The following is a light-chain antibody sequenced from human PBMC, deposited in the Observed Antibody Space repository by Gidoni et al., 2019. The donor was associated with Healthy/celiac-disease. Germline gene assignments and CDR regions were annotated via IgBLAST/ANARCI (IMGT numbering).Light chain of an antibody. CDR3: QQYGSSPWT. V-gene: IGKV3-20*01. Sequence: EIVLTQSPGTLSLSPGERATLSCRASQSVSSSYLAWYQQKPGQAPRLLSYGASSRATGIPDRFSGSGSGTDFTLTISRLEPEDFAVYYCQQYGSSPWTFGQXTKVEIK. CDR2: GAS. J-gene: IGKJ1*01. CDR1: QSVSSSY.